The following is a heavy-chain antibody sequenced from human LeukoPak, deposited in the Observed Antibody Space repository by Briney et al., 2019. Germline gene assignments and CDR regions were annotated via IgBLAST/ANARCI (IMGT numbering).Heavy chain of an antibody. Sequence: PGGSLRLSCAASGFTFSSYAMHWVRQAPGKGLEWVAVISYDGSNKYYADSVKGRFTISRDNSKNTLYLQMNSLRAEDTAVYYCARAPIAAAGTVYFDYWGQGTLVTVSS. J-gene: IGHJ4*02. V-gene: IGHV3-30-3*01. D-gene: IGHD6-13*01. CDR2: ISYDGSNK. CDR3: ARAPIAAAGTVYFDY. CDR1: GFTFSSYA.